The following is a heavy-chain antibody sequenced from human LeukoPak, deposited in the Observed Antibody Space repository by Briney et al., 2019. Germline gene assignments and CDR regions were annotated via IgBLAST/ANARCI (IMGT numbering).Heavy chain of an antibody. CDR3: PRIQIQLWPRGDY. Sequence: GAAVKVSCKASGYTFTSYDSNWVRQATGQGLEWMGWMNPNSGGTNYAQKFQGRVTMTRDTSISTAYMELSRLRSDDTAVYYCPRIQIQLWPRGDYWGQGTLVTVSP. CDR2: MNPNSGGT. CDR1: GYTFTSYD. D-gene: IGHD5-18*01. V-gene: IGHV1-2*02. J-gene: IGHJ4*02.